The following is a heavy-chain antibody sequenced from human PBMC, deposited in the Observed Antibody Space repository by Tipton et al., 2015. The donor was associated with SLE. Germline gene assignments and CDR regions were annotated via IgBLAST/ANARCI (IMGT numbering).Heavy chain of an antibody. J-gene: IGHJ6*02. Sequence: TLSLTCTVSGGSISSYYWSWIRQPPGKGLEWIGYIYYSGSTNYNPSPKSRVTISVDTSKNQFSLKLSSVTAADTAVYYCARERYCSGGSCCYGMDVWGQGTTVTVSS. CDR1: GGSISSYY. V-gene: IGHV4-59*08. CDR2: IYYSGST. CDR3: ARERYCSGGSCCYGMDV. D-gene: IGHD2-15*01.